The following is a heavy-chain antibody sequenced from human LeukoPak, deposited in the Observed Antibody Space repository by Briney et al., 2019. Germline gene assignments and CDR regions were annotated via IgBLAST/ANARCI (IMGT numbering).Heavy chain of an antibody. CDR2: ISDSGGST. D-gene: IGHD6-13*01. J-gene: IGHJ4*02. CDR1: GFTFSSYA. CDR3: AKGSSNWRDYYYFDY. V-gene: IGHV3-23*01. Sequence: PGGSLRLSCAASGFTFSSYAVSWVRQAPGKGLAWVSAISDSGGSTQYADSVKDRFIISRDNSKNTLYLQMNSLRVEDTAVYYCAKGSSNWRDYYYFDYWGQGTLVTVSS.